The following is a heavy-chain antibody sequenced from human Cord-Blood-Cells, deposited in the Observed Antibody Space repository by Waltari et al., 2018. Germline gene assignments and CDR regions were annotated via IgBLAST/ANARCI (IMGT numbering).Heavy chain of an antibody. Sequence: QVQLVQSGAEVKKPGASVKVSCKASGYTFTSYDINWVRQATGQGLEWMGWMKPNSGNTGHAQKFQGRVTITRNTSISTAYMELSSLRSEDTAMYYCARNIVVVPAAIRGDAFDIWGQGTMVTVSS. CDR1: GYTFTSYD. V-gene: IGHV1-8*03. CDR2: MKPNSGNT. D-gene: IGHD2-2*02. J-gene: IGHJ3*02. CDR3: ARNIVVVPAAIRGDAFDI.